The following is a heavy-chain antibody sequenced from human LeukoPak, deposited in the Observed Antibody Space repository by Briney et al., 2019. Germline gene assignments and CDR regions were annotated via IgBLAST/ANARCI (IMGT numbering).Heavy chain of an antibody. J-gene: IGHJ4*02. CDR2: IYSGGNT. Sequence: GGSLRLSCAASGFTVSNNYMNWVRQAPGKGLEWVSIIYSGGNTYYADSVKGRFTISRDDSKNTLYLQMNSLRSEDTAVYYCARDRWGSAFDYWGQGTLVTVCS. V-gene: IGHV3-53*01. D-gene: IGHD3-10*01. CDR1: GFTVSNNY. CDR3: ARDRWGSAFDY.